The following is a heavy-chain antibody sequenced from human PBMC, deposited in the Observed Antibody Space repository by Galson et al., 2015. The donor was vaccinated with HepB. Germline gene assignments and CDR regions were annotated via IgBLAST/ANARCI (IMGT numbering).Heavy chain of an antibody. D-gene: IGHD3-22*01. J-gene: IGHJ2*01. CDR1: GFTFSSYS. CDR3: AREDGYSSSWYLYYDSSGYEPYDY. V-gene: IGHV3-21*01. Sequence: SLRLSCAASGFTFSSYSMNWVRQAPGKGLEWVSSISSSSSYIYYADSVKGRFTISRDNAKNSLYLQMNSLRAEDTAVYYCAREDGYSSSWYLYYDSSGYEPYDYWGRGTLVTVSS. CDR2: ISSSSSYI.